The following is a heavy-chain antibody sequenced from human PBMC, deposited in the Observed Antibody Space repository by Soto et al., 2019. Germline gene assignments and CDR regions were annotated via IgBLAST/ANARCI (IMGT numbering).Heavy chain of an antibody. CDR2: ISYDGSNK. V-gene: IGHV3-30-3*01. J-gene: IGHJ5*02. D-gene: IGHD5-12*01. Sequence: QVQLVESGGGVVQPGRSLRLSCAASGFTFSSYAMHWVRQAPGKGLEWVAVISYDGSNKYYADSVKGRFTISRDNSKNTLYLQMNSLRAQDTAVYYCARVRVDIVATISEAWFDPWGQGTLVTVSS. CDR1: GFTFSSYA. CDR3: ARVRVDIVATISEAWFDP.